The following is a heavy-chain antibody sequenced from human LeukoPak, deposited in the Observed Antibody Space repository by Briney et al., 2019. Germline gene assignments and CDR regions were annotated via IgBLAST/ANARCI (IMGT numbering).Heavy chain of an antibody. V-gene: IGHV3-21*01. CDR1: GFTFSSYS. D-gene: IGHD3-10*01. CDR2: ISSSSSYI. J-gene: IGHJ4*02. CDR3: ARDATYGSGSYPLGY. Sequence: GSLRLSCAASGFTFSSYSMNWVRQAPGKGLEWVSSISSSSSYIYYADSVKGRFTISRDNAKNSLYLQMNSLRAEDTAVYYCARDATYGSGSYPLGYWGQGTLVTVSS.